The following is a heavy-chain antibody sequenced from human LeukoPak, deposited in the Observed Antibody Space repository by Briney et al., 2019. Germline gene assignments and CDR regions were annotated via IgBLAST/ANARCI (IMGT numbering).Heavy chain of an antibody. J-gene: IGHJ5*02. Sequence: GGSLRLSCAASRFSFSAYPMGWVRRAPGKGLEWVSGISASGDVTFHADPVKGRFTISRDNSKNTLYLQMNSLRVEDTAVYYCARSPGGQGTLVTVSS. CDR1: RFSFSAYP. CDR2: ISASGDVT. V-gene: IGHV3-23*01. CDR3: ARSP.